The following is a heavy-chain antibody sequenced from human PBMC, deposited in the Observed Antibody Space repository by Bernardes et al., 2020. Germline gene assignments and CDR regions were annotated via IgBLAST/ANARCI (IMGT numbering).Heavy chain of an antibody. CDR3: AKISDYGDIDH. Sequence: ASVKVSCKASGYTFTDYYMHWVRQAPGQGLEWMGRVNPKSGDTNYAQKFQGRVTMTRDTSISTAYMELSRLNSDDTAVFYCAKISDYGDIDHWGQGTLVTVSS. J-gene: IGHJ4*02. CDR2: VNPKSGDT. CDR1: GYTFTDYY. D-gene: IGHD4-17*01. V-gene: IGHV1-2*06.